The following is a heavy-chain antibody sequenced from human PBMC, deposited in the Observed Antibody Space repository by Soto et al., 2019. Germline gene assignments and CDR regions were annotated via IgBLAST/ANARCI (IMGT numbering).Heavy chain of an antibody. CDR2: ISYDGSNK. J-gene: IGHJ5*02. Sequence: GGSLRLSCAASGFTFSSYGMHWVRQAPGKGLEWVAVISYDGSNKYYADSVKGRFTISRDNSKNTLYLQMNSLRAEDTAVYYCARGNGDYAGWFDPWGQGTLVTVSS. V-gene: IGHV3-30*03. CDR1: GFTFSSYG. CDR3: ARGNGDYAGWFDP. D-gene: IGHD4-17*01.